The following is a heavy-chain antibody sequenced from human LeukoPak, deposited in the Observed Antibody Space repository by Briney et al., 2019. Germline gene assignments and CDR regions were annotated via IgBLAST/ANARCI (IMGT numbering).Heavy chain of an antibody. J-gene: IGHJ3*01. CDR2: INIGETSI. D-gene: IGHD3-22*01. V-gene: IGHV3-48*03. CDR1: GFTCNDFE. Sequence: GGSLRLSCAVSGFTCNDFEMKWVRQAPGKGLEWISYINIGETSILYADSGKGRFTIYKDEARNSLYLQMNSLRAEDTAVYYCARGGSSGFYYNAFDLWGQGTVVTVSS. CDR3: ARGGSSGFYYNAFDL.